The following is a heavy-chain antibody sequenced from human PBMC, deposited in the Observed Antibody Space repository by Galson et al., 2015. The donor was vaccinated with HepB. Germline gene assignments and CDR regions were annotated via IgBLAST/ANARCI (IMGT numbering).Heavy chain of an antibody. J-gene: IGHJ6*02. CDR3: AREAYYDFWSGYFNYYGMDV. Sequence: SLRLSCAASGFTFSDYYMSWIRQAPGKGLEWVSYISSSGSTIYYADSVKGRFTISRDNAKNSLYLQMNSLRAEDTAVYYCAREAYYDFWSGYFNYYGMDVWGQGTTVTVSS. CDR1: GFTFSDYY. D-gene: IGHD3-3*01. V-gene: IGHV3-11*01. CDR2: ISSSGSTI.